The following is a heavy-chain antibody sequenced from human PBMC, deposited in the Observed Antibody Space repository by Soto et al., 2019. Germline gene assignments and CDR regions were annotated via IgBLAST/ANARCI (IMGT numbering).Heavy chain of an antibody. CDR3: AREGYDFWSGYYFRYFDY. V-gene: IGHV3-74*01. J-gene: IGHJ4*02. CDR1: GFTFSSYW. CDR2: INSDGSST. D-gene: IGHD3-3*01. Sequence: PGGSLRLSCAASGFTFSSYWMHWVRQAPGKGLVWVSRINSDGSSTSYADSVKGRFTISRDSAKNTLYLQMNSLRAEDTAVYYCAREGYDFWSGYYFRYFDYWGQGTLVTVSS.